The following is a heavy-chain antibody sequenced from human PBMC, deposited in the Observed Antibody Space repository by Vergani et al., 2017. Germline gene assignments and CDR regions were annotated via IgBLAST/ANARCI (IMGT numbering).Heavy chain of an antibody. CDR1: GFTFGDYY. CDR2: IKRDGTET. J-gene: IGHJ1*01. Sequence: EVHLEESGGGLVQPGGSLRLSCAASGFTFGDYYMAWIRLAPGKGLDWVASIKRDGTETFYVDSVKGRFTISRDNAKTTLYLQMNSLGDEDRGVYYCARISGGGALYLHYWVQGTMFIVSS. D-gene: IGHD2-15*01. V-gene: IGHV3-7*01. CDR3: ARISGGGALYLHY.